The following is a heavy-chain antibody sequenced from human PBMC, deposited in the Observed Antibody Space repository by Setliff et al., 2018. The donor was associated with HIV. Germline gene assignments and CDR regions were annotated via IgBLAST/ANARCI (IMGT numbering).Heavy chain of an antibody. Sequence: SETLSLTCSVSGGSISSGTYYWGWIRQPPGKGLEWIGSMSHSGSTLYNPSLKSRVTISVDTSKNQFSLKLTSVTAADTAVYYCARTLRAAAMGYFDYWGQGTLVTVSS. V-gene: IGHV4-39*07. CDR3: ARTLRAAAMGYFDY. D-gene: IGHD5-18*01. CDR1: GGSISSGTYY. J-gene: IGHJ4*02. CDR2: MSHSGST.